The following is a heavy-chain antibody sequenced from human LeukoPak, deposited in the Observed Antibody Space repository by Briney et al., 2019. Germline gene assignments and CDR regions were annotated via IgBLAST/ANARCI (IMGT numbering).Heavy chain of an antibody. CDR1: GYTFTRYG. Sequence: EASLKLSCKASGYTFTRYGISWVRQAPGQGLERIGCITAYNGYREYAQKLQGRVTMTTDTSTSTAYMELRSLRPDDTAVYYCARARYLSGSRDDALDIWGQGTMVSVFS. CDR3: ARARYLSGSRDDALDI. CDR2: ITAYNGYR. J-gene: IGHJ3*02. V-gene: IGHV1-18*01. D-gene: IGHD1-26*01.